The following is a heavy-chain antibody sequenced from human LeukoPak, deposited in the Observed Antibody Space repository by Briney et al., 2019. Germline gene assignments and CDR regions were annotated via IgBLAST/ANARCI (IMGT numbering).Heavy chain of an antibody. J-gene: IGHJ4*02. V-gene: IGHV3-30*02. CDR1: GFTFGSYG. D-gene: IGHD2-21*02. CDR3: AKGVKHIVVVTAQHYFDY. Sequence: GGSLRLSCAASGFTFGSYGMHWVRQAPGKGLEWVTFIRNDGSNKYYADSVKGRFTISRDNSKNTLYLQMNTLRAEDTAVCYCAKGVKHIVVVTAQHYFDYWGQGTLVTVSS. CDR2: IRNDGSNK.